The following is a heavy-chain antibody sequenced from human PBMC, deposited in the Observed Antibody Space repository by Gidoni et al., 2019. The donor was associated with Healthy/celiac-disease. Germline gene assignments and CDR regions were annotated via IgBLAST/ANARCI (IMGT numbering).Heavy chain of an antibody. CDR2: IYYSGST. CDR3: ARGGSRFGELYGNY. V-gene: IGHV4-59*01. J-gene: IGHJ4*02. CDR1: GGSISSYY. Sequence: VQLQQSGLGLVKPSQTLSLTSPVSGGSISSYYWGWIRQPPGKGLEWIGYIYYSGSTNYNPSLKSRVTISINTSNNQFSLKLSSVTAEDTAVYYCARGGSRFGELYGNYWGQGTLVTVSS. D-gene: IGHD3-10*01.